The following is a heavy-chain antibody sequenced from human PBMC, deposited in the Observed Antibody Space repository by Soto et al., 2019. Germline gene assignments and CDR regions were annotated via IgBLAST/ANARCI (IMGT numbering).Heavy chain of an antibody. CDR2: IYYSGST. J-gene: IGHJ5*02. D-gene: IGHD3-22*01. V-gene: IGHV4-31*03. CDR1: GGSISSGGYY. CDR3: ARDLPNDSSGYYPPTPSNWFDP. Sequence: SETLSLTCTVSGGSISSGGYYWSWIRQHPGKGLEWIGYIYYSGSTYYNPSLKSRVTISVDTSKNQFSLKLSSVTAADTAVYYCARDLPNDSSGYYPPTPSNWFDPWGQGTLVTVSS.